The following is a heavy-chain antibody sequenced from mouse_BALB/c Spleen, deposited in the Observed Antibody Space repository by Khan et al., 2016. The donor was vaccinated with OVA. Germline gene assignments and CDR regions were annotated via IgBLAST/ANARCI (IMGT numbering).Heavy chain of an antibody. D-gene: IGHD2-10*01. CDR2: INTYTGEP. V-gene: IGHV9-3-1*01. Sequence: QIQLVQSGPELKKPGETVKISCKASGYTFTNYGMNWVKQSPGKALKWMGRINTYTGEPTYADDFKGRFAFSLETSATTAYLQINNLKNEDTATYICARPPYFSYTLDYWGQGTSVTVSS. J-gene: IGHJ4*01. CDR1: GYTFTNYG. CDR3: ARPPYFSYTLDY.